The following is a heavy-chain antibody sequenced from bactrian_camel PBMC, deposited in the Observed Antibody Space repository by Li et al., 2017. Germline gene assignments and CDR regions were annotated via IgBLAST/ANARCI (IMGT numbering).Heavy chain of an antibody. CDR1: GNTDRYTYRYNC. D-gene: IGHD3*01. Sequence: VESGGGSVQAGGSLRLSCAASGNTDRYTYRYNCMQWFRQAPGKEVEWVAGITSLPSLFRAASYADSVKSRFTISRDNAKDTLYLQMNSLKIEDTAVYYCALGSSRQATMTARGKGTQVTVS. CDR2: ITSLPSLFRAA. V-gene: IGHV3S6*01. J-gene: IGHJ4*01.